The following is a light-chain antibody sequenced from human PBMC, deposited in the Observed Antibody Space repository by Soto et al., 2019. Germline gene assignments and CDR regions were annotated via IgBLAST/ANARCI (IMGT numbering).Light chain of an antibody. Sequence: IVLTQSPGTLSLSPGERATLSCRASQTVSGSYLAWYQHKPGQAPRLLIHGASTRATGIPDRFSDSGSGTDFTLTISRLEPEDFVVYYFQHHGNSAYTLGQGTQLEIK. J-gene: IGKJ2*01. CDR3: QHHGNSAYT. V-gene: IGKV3-20*01. CDR2: GAS. CDR1: QTVSGSY.